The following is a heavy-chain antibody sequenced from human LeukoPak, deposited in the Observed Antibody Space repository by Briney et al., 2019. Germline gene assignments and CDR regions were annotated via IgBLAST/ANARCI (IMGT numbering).Heavy chain of an antibody. V-gene: IGHV3-23*01. CDR2: IRGSGGST. CDR1: GFAFSSYA. Sequence: GGSLRLSCAASGFAFSSYAMTWVRQAPGKGLEWVSSIRGSGGSTSYADSVKGRLTVSRDNSKSMVYLQMSSLRAEETAVYYCARLGVTYSFDYWGQGALVTVSS. D-gene: IGHD2-21*02. J-gene: IGHJ4*02. CDR3: ARLGVTYSFDY.